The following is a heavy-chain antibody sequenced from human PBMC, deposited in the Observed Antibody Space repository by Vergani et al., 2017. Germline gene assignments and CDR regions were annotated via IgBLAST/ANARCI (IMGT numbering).Heavy chain of an antibody. V-gene: IGHV3-21*01. CDR1: GFTFSSYS. J-gene: IGHJ4*02. CDR3: ARDIQTMVLGVIPDY. D-gene: IGHD3-10*01. Sequence: EVQLVESGGGLVKPGGSLRLSCAASGFTFSSYSMNWVRQAPGKGLEWVSSISSSSSYIYYADSVKGRFTISRDNAKNSLYLQMNSLRAEDTAVYYCARDIQTMVLGVIPDYWGQGTLVTVSS. CDR2: ISSSSSYI.